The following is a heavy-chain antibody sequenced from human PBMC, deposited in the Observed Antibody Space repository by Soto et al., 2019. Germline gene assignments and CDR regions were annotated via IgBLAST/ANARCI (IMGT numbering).Heavy chain of an antibody. CDR3: ARYLYYDFWSGYYDYYYYYYMDV. Sequence: ASVKVSCKASGYTFTSYGISWVRQAPGQGLEWMGWISAYNGNTNYARKLQGRVTMTTDTSTSTAYMELRSLRSDDTAVYYCARYLYYDFWSGYYDYYYYYYMDVWGKGTTVTVSS. CDR1: GYTFTSYG. D-gene: IGHD3-3*01. J-gene: IGHJ6*03. CDR2: ISAYNGNT. V-gene: IGHV1-18*01.